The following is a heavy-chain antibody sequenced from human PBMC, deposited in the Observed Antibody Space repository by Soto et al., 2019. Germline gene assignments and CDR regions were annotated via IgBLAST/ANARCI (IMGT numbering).Heavy chain of an antibody. CDR3: AKDLPLGAPSDELGEFDY. CDR1: GFTFSSYG. J-gene: IGHJ4*02. D-gene: IGHD3-16*01. V-gene: IGHV3-30*18. Sequence: GSLRLSCAASGFTFSSYGMHWGRQAPGKGLEWGAVISYDGSNKYYADSVKGRFTISRDNSKNTLYLQMNSLRAEDTAVYYCAKDLPLGAPSDELGEFDYWGQGTLVTVSS. CDR2: ISYDGSNK.